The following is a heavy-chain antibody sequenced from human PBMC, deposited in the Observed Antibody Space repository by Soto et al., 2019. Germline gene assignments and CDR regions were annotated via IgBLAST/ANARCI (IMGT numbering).Heavy chain of an antibody. CDR3: ARLSPNCSGGSCYSSSGFDY. D-gene: IGHD2-15*01. CDR1: GCSISSGGYY. CDR2: IYYSGST. J-gene: IGHJ4*02. Sequence: SETLSLTCTVSGCSISSGGYYWSWIRQHPGKGLEWIGYIYYSGSTYYNPSLKSRVTISVDTSKNQFSLKLSSVTAADTAVYYCARLSPNCSGGSCYSSSGFDYWGQGTLVTVSS. V-gene: IGHV4-31*03.